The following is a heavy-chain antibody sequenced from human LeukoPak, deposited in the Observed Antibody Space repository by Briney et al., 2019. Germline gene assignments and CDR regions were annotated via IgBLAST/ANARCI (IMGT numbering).Heavy chain of an antibody. V-gene: IGHV1-8*01. D-gene: IGHD6-13*01. J-gene: IGHJ6*03. CDR2: MNPNSGNR. CDR1: GYTLTSYH. CDR3: ARTYSRSYYSVCEDDYYYMGV. Sequence: ASVKVSFQASGYTLTSYHINWVRPATGQGLAWMGWMNPNSGNRGYAQKVQSRVTMTSNTSISTAYMELSSLRSEDTAVYYCARTYSRSYYSVCEDDYYYMGVWGKGTTVTVSS.